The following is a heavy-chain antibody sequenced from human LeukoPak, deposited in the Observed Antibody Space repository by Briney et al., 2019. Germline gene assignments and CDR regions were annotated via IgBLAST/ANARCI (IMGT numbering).Heavy chain of an antibody. CDR3: ARQYGRPYDY. CDR1: GYSFADSW. CDR2: IYPGDSDT. D-gene: IGHD3-10*01. V-gene: IGHV5-51*01. Sequence: GESLKISCKGSGYSFADSWIAWVRRMPGKGLEWMGLIYPGDSDTRYSPSFQGQVSISVDKSISTTFLQWSSLKASDTAMYYCARQYGRPYDYWGQGTLVSVSS. J-gene: IGHJ4*02.